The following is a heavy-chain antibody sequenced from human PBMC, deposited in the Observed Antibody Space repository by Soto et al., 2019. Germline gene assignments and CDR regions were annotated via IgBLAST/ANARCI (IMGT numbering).Heavy chain of an antibody. Sequence: EVQLVESGGGLVQPGGSLRLSCAASGFTFSSFWMHWVRQAPGKGLEWVSRASPDGTSTSYADSVKGRFTISRDNAKNTLFMQMNSLRAEDTAVYYCAHPRGYGVFDAYDIWGQGAMVTVSS. CDR1: GFTFSSFW. D-gene: IGHD4-17*01. CDR2: ASPDGTST. CDR3: AHPRGYGVFDAYDI. J-gene: IGHJ3*02. V-gene: IGHV3-74*01.